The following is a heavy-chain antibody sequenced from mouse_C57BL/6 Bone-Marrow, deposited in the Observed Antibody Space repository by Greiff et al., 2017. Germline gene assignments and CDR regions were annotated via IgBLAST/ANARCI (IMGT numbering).Heavy chain of an antibody. D-gene: IGHD1-1*01. Sequence: VQLQESGAELAKPGASVKLSCKASGYTFTSYWMHWVKQRPGQGLEWIGYINPSSGYTKYNQKFKDKATLTADKSSSTDYMQLSSLTYEDSAGYDCAEDYGSSYVDAMDYWGQGTSVTVSA. CDR3: AEDYGSSYVDAMDY. CDR2: INPSSGYT. V-gene: IGHV1-7*01. J-gene: IGHJ4*01. CDR1: GYTFTSYW.